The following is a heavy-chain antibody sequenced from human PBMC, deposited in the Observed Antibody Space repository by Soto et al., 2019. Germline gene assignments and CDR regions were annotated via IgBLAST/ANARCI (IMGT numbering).Heavy chain of an antibody. CDR1: GGSISSYY. J-gene: IGHJ5*02. CDR3: ARDRDYGDKYNWFDP. V-gene: IGHV4-59*01. D-gene: IGHD4-17*01. CDR2: IYYSGST. Sequence: SETLSLTCTVSGGSISSYYWSWIRQPPGKGLEWIGYIYYSGSTNYNPSLKSRVTISVDTSKNQFSLKLSSVTAADTAVYYCARDRDYGDKYNWFDPWGQGTLVTVSS.